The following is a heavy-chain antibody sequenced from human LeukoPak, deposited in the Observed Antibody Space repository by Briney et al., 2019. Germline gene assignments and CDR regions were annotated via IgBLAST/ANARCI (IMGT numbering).Heavy chain of an antibody. CDR3: ARAGYCSGTSCRRDFDL. J-gene: IGHJ2*01. CDR2: IYTSGST. V-gene: IGHV4-4*07. D-gene: IGHD2-2*01. Sequence: SETLSLTCTVSGGSFSDYYWTWIRQPAGKGLEWIGRIYTSGSTNYNPSLKSRVTMSVDTSKNQFSLKLSSVTAAGTAVYYCARAGYCSGTSCRRDFDLWGRGTLVTVSS. CDR1: GGSFSDYY.